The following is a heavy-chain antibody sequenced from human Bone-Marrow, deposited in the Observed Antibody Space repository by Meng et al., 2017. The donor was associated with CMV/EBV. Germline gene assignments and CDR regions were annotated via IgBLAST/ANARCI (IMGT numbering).Heavy chain of an antibody. J-gene: IGHJ6*01. Sequence: SVKVSCKASGGTFSSYAISWVRQAPGQGLEWMGGIIPIFGTANYAQKFQGRVTITTDESTSTAYMELSSLRSEDTAVYYCASGMATKTPARYYYYSMDVWGQGTTVTVSS. CDR1: GGTFSSYA. CDR3: ASGMATKTPARYYYYSMDV. CDR2: IIPIFGTA. V-gene: IGHV1-69*05. D-gene: IGHD5-24*01.